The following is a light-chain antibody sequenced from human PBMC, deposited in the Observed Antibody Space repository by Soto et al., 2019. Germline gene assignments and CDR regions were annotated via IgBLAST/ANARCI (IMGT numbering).Light chain of an antibody. V-gene: IGKV1-5*01. Sequence: DIQMTQSPSPLSASVGDRVTITCRASESMSNCLAWYQQKPGKAPKLLISGASSLQSGVPSRFSGSASGTEFTLTISSLQPDDIATYYCQQCHRYLTFGQGTKVDIK. CDR3: QQCHRYLT. J-gene: IGKJ1*01. CDR2: GAS. CDR1: ESMSNC.